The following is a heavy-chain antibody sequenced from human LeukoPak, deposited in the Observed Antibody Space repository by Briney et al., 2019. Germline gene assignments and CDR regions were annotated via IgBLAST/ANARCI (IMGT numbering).Heavy chain of an antibody. Sequence: KSGGSLRLSCAASGFTFNSYTMNWVRQAPGKGLEWVSSINDSGDYIYYSDSVKGRFTISRDNAKNSLYLQMNSLRAEDTAVYYCARDWGSSWHTGAFDIWGQGTMVTVSS. CDR1: GFTFNSYT. J-gene: IGHJ3*02. D-gene: IGHD6-13*01. V-gene: IGHV3-21*01. CDR3: ARDWGSSWHTGAFDI. CDR2: INDSGDYI.